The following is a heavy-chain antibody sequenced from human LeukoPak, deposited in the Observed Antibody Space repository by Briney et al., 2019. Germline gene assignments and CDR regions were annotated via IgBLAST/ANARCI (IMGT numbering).Heavy chain of an antibody. CDR3: TTDEDWNYARKDV. Sequence: PGGSLRLSCAASGFTFNYAWMSWVRQVPGKGLEWVGQTVSEIDGGTTDYAAPVKGRFTISRDDSRSTLYLQMNSLKIEDTAVYYCTTDEDWNYARKDVWGQGATVIVSS. CDR2: TVSEIDGGTT. J-gene: IGHJ6*02. D-gene: IGHD1-7*01. V-gene: IGHV3-15*04. CDR1: GFTFNYAW.